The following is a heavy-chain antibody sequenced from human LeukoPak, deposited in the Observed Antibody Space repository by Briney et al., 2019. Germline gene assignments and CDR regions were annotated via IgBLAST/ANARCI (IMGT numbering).Heavy chain of an antibody. V-gene: IGHV1-8*01. J-gene: IGHJ3*02. CDR2: MNPNSGNT. CDR3: ARESYYDSSGYSHDAFDI. Sequence: ASVKVSCKASGYTFTSYDINWVRQATGQGLEWMGWMNPNSGNTGYAQKFQGRVTMTRNTSISTAYMELSSLRSEDTAVYYCARESYYDSSGYSHDAFDIWGQGTMVTVSS. D-gene: IGHD3-22*01. CDR1: GYTFTSYD.